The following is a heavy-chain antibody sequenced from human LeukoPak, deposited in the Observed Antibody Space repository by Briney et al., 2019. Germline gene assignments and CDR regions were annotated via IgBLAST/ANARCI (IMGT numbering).Heavy chain of an antibody. CDR2: INTNTGNP. D-gene: IGHD2-15*01. CDR3: ARMKCSGGSCYSNY. J-gene: IGHJ4*02. V-gene: IGHV7-4-1*02. Sequence: ASVKVSCKASGYTFTTYVINWVRQAPGQGLEWMGWINTNTGNPTYAQGFTGRFAFSLDTSVSTAYLQISSLKAEDTALYYCARMKCSGGSCYSNYWGQGTLVTVSS. CDR1: GYTFTTYV.